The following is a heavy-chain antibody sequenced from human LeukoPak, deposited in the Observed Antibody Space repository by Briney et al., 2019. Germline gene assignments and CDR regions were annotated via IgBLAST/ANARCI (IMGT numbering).Heavy chain of an antibody. CDR2: INPSGGST. CDR1: GYTFTSYY. Sequence: GASVKVSCKASGYTFTSYYMHWVRQAPGQGLEWVGIINPSGGSTNYAQKFQGRVTMTRDTSISTAYMELSRLRSDDTAVYYCAREWIAVAGTGDYWGQGTLVTVSS. J-gene: IGHJ4*02. D-gene: IGHD6-19*01. CDR3: AREWIAVAGTGDY. V-gene: IGHV1-46*01.